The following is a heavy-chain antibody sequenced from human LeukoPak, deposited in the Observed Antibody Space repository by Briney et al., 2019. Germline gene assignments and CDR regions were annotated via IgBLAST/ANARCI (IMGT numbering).Heavy chain of an antibody. D-gene: IGHD1-26*01. CDR3: ARGPRANHFIWFDP. V-gene: IGHV3-21*01. CDR1: GLTFSSYS. CDR2: ISSSSSYI. J-gene: IGHJ5*02. Sequence: GRSLRLSCAASGLTFSSYSMNWVRQAPGKGLEWVSSISSSSSYIYYADSVKDRFTSSRDNAKNSLYLQMNSLRAEDKAVYYCARGPRANHFIWFDPWGQGTLVTVSS.